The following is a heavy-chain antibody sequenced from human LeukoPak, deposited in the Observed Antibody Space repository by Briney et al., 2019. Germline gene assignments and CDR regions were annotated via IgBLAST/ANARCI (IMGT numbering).Heavy chain of an antibody. Sequence: GGSLRLSCAASGFTFNRYWMSWVRQAPGKELQWVANIKQDGSAKYYVDSVKGRFTISRDNAKNSLYLQMNSLRAEDTAMYYCARAGSYYDILTGQNWFDPWGQGTLVTVSS. CDR3: ARAGSYYDILTGQNWFDP. J-gene: IGHJ5*02. D-gene: IGHD3-9*01. CDR2: IKQDGSAK. CDR1: GFTFNRYW. V-gene: IGHV3-7*01.